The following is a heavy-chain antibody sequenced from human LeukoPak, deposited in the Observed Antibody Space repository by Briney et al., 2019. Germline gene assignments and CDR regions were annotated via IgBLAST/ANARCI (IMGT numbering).Heavy chain of an antibody. CDR2: IYYSGST. V-gene: IGHV4-59*12. CDR1: GGPISSYY. J-gene: IGHJ4*02. CDR3: ARGPNSNFDY. Sequence: SETLSLTCTVSGGPISSYYWSWIRQPPGKGLEWIGYIYYSGSTNYNPSLKSRVTISVDTSKNQFSLKLSSVTAADTAVYYCARGPNSNFDYWGQGTPVTVSS. D-gene: IGHD4-23*01.